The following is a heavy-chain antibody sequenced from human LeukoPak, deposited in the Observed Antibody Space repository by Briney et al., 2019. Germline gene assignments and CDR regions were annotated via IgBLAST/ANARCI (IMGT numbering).Heavy chain of an antibody. CDR1: GYIFTNYA. D-gene: IGHD2-15*01. Sequence: GASVTVSCKASGYIFTNYAVQWVRQAPGQSLEWLGWINPGNGDTRYSQKFQGRVTMSIDTSATTAYMELDSLTAEDTAIYYCSRDRWHCVVSCDSVYYYSLDVWGQGTTVTVSS. CDR3: SRDRWHCVVSCDSVYYYSLDV. V-gene: IGHV1-3*01. CDR2: INPGNGDT. J-gene: IGHJ6*02.